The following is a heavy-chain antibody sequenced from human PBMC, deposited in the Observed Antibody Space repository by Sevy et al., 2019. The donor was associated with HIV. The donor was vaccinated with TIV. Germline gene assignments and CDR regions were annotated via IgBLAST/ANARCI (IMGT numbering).Heavy chain of an antibody. CDR3: AKDFTGYNGMDV. CDR2: ISYHGRDK. V-gene: IGHV3-30*18. CDR1: GISFTTSG. D-gene: IGHD3-9*01. Sequence: GRSLRLSCIVSGISFTTSGMHWVRQAPGKGLEWVAVISYHGRDKFYAESVKGRSTISRDNSKNMLYLQMNSLRAEDTGVYYCAKDFTGYNGMDVWGQGTMVTVS. J-gene: IGHJ6*02.